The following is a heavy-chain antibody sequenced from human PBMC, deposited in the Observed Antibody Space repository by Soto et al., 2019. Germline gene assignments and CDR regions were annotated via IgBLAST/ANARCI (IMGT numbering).Heavy chain of an antibody. CDR1: GGTFSSYA. Sequence: SVKVSCKASGGTFSSYAIRWARQAPGQGLEWMGGIIPIFGTANYAQKFQDRVTITADESTSTAYMELSSLRSEETAVYYCASDWYSSGRAERYYYIYGMEVLGQGAMV. J-gene: IGHJ6*01. V-gene: IGHV1-69*13. CDR3: ASDWYSSGRAERYYYIYGMEV. D-gene: IGHD6-19*01. CDR2: IIPIFGTA.